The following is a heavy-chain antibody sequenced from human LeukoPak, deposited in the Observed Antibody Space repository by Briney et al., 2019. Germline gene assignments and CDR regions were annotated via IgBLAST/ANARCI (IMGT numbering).Heavy chain of an antibody. D-gene: IGHD5-18*01. CDR3: ARGYSYGYDTGFDY. CDR1: GYTFTGYY. J-gene: IGHJ4*02. Sequence: ASVKVSCKAFGYTFTGYYMHLVRQAPGQGLEWMGWINPNSGGTNYAQKFQGRVTMTRDTSISTAYMELSRLRSDDTAVYYCARGYSYGYDTGFDYWGQGTLVTVSS. V-gene: IGHV1-2*02. CDR2: INPNSGGT.